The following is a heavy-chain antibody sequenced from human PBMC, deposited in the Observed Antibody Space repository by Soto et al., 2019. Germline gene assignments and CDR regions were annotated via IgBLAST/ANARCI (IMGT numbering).Heavy chain of an antibody. CDR3: VSSSLDGDLNWFDP. CDR2: IYYSGST. Sequence: QVQLQESGPGLVKPSETLSLTCTVSGGSISSYYWRWIRQPPGKGLEWIGYIYYSGSTKYNPSLRRRVTISVDTSKNQFSLKLSSVTAADTAVYYCVSSSLDGDLNWFDPWGQGTRVTVSS. CDR1: GGSISSYY. D-gene: IGHD4-17*01. J-gene: IGHJ5*02. V-gene: IGHV4-59*08.